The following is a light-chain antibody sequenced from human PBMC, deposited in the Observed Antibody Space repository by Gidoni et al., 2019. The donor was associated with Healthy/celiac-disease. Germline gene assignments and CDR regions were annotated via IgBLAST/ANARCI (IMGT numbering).Light chain of an antibody. V-gene: IGKV1-27*01. J-gene: IGKJ1*01. Sequence: DIQMTQSPSSLSASVGDRVTITCRASQGISNYLAWYQQKPGQVPKLLIYAASTLQSGLPSRFSGSGSGTDFTLTISSLQPDDVATYYCQKYNSAPRTFGQGTKVEIK. CDR2: AAS. CDR3: QKYNSAPRT. CDR1: QGISNY.